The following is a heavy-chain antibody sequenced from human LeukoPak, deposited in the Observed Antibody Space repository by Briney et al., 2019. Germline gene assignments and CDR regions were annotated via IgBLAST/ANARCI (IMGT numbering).Heavy chain of an antibody. D-gene: IGHD1-1*01. Sequence: PGRPLRLSCAASGFTFSNFAMHWVRQAPGKGLEWVAIISYDGGNKYYADSAKGRITISRDNSKNMLYLQMNSLRVEDTAMYYCARRSGALSLDYWGQGTLVTVSS. CDR3: ARRSGALSLDY. V-gene: IGHV3-30*03. CDR2: ISYDGGNK. CDR1: GFTFSNFA. J-gene: IGHJ4*02.